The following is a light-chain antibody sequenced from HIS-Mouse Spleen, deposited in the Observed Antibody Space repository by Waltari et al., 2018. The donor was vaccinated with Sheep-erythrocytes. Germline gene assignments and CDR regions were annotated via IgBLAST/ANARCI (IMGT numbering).Light chain of an antibody. CDR1: KSISSY. Sequence: DIQMTQSPSSLSASVGDRVTITCRASKSISSYLNWYQQKPGKAPKLLIHAASSLQSGVPSRFIGSGSGTDFTLTISSLQPEDFATYYCQQSYSTPPLTFGGGTKVEIK. CDR2: AAS. CDR3: QQSYSTPPLT. J-gene: IGKJ4*01. V-gene: IGKV1-39*01.